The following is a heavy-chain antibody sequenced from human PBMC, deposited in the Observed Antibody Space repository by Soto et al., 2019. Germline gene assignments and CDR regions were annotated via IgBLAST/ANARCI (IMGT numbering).Heavy chain of an antibody. V-gene: IGHV1-69*12. D-gene: IGHD3-22*01. J-gene: IGHJ4*02. CDR2: IIPIFETT. CDR1: GGTFSTYG. Sequence: VQLVQSGAEVKKPGSSVKVSCKASGGTFSTYGISWVRQAPGQGLEWMGGIIPIFETTNYAQKFQGRVTITADESMSTAYMELSSLGSEDTAVYYCARADSYYYDASDYFNFDYWGQGTLVTVSA. CDR3: ARADSYYYDASDYFNFDY.